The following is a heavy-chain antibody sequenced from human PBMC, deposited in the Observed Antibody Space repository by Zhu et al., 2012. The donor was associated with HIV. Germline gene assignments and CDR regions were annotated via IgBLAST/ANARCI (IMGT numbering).Heavy chain of an antibody. D-gene: IGHD3-16*02. Sequence: QVQLQESGPGLAKPSETLSLTCTVSGGSISSSRYYWGWIRQPPGKGLEWIGSIYYSGSTYYNPSLKSRVTISVDTSKNQFSLRLSSVTAADTAVYYCARLLYVWGSYRYTGDSFWISWGQGTMVTVSS. J-gene: IGHJ3*01. CDR3: ARLLYVWGSYRYTGDSFWIS. CDR1: GGSISSSRYY. CDR2: IYYSGST. V-gene: IGHV4-39*01.